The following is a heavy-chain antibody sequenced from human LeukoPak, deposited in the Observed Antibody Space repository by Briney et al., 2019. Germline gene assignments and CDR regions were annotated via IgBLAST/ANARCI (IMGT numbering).Heavy chain of an antibody. CDR2: MFYTGNT. CDR3: ARGAGSTTSNDAFDI. D-gene: IGHD1-1*01. V-gene: IGHV4-30-4*07. J-gene: IGHJ3*02. CDR1: GGSISRGSYS. Sequence: PSQTLSLTCGVSGGSISRGSYSWSWIRQPPGKGLEWIGYMFYTGNTYYNPSLKSRVTISVDTSKNQFSLKVSSVTAADTAVYYCARGAGSTTSNDAFDIWGQGTMVTVSS.